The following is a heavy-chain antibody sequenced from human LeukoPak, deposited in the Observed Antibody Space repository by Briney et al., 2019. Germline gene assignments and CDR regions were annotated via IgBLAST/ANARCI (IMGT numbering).Heavy chain of an antibody. CDR1: GFTFSSYW. Sequence: GGTLRLSCAASGFTFSSYWMSWVRQAPGKGLEWVANIKQDGSEKYYVDSVKGRFTISRDNAKNSLYLQMNSLRAEDTAAYYCARESRYFDWFPIMDVWGQGTTVTVSS. V-gene: IGHV3-7*01. CDR2: IKQDGSEK. D-gene: IGHD3-9*01. J-gene: IGHJ6*02. CDR3: ARESRYFDWFPIMDV.